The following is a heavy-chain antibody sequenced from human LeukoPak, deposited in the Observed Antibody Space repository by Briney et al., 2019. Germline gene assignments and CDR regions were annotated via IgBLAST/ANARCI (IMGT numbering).Heavy chain of an antibody. CDR2: INTNTGNP. Sequence: GASVKVSCKASGYTFTNYAMNWVRQAPGQGLEWMGWINTNTGNPTYAQGFTGRFVFSLDTSVSTAYLQISSLKAEDTAVYYCARDNSVRDEAWWFNPWGQGTLVTVSS. J-gene: IGHJ5*02. CDR1: GYTFTNYA. D-gene: IGHD5-24*01. CDR3: ARDNSVRDEAWWFNP. V-gene: IGHV7-4-1*02.